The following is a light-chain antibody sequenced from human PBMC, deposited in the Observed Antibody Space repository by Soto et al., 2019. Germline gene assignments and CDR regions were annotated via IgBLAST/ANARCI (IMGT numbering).Light chain of an antibody. CDR3: QESYSFLWGT. V-gene: IGKV1-39*01. J-gene: IGKJ1*01. CDR2: GAS. Sequence: DIQMTQSPSSLSASVGDRVTITCRTSQSINTYLNWYQQKPGKAPKLLIYGASSLQSGVPLRFSGSGSGTDFTLTITTLPPEDFATYDCQESYSFLWGTCGQGTKVEIK. CDR1: QSINTY.